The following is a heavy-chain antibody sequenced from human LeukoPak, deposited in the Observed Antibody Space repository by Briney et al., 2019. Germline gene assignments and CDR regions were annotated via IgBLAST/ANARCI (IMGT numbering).Heavy chain of an antibody. CDR3: ARQNKNDYIWGNYRTNYFDY. V-gene: IGHV3-20*04. Sequence: PGGSLRLSCAASGFTFDDYGLSWVRQAPGKGLEWVSGINWNGGSTGYADSVKGRFTIPRDNAKNSLYLQMNSLRAEDTALYYCARQNKNDYIWGNYRTNYFDYWGQGTLVTVSS. CDR1: GFTFDDYG. CDR2: INWNGGST. J-gene: IGHJ4*02. D-gene: IGHD3-16*02.